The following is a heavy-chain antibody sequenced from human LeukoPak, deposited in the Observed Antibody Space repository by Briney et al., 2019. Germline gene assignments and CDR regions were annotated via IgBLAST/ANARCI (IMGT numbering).Heavy chain of an antibody. Sequence: SETLSLTCTVSADSLSSGGHYWAWIRQFPGKGLESIGFIHHSGRSRHNPSLKDRVAISVDTSRKQFALKLSSVTAADTAMYYCARGGNRFGGFYYDYWGQGIQVIVSS. CDR3: ARGGNRFGGFYYDY. D-gene: IGHD3-10*01. V-gene: IGHV4-31*03. CDR1: ADSLSSGGHY. J-gene: IGHJ4*02. CDR2: IHHSGRS.